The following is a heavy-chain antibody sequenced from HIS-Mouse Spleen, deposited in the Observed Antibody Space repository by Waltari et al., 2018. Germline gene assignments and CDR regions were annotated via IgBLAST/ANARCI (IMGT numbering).Heavy chain of an antibody. V-gene: IGHV4-39*07. Sequence: QLQLQESGPGLVKPSETLSLTCTVSGGSISSSSYYWGGIRQPPGKGLGWIGGIDSSGSTDYNPSLKSRVTRSVDTSKNQFSLKLSSVTAADTAVYYCAREIPYSSSWYDWYFDLWGRGTLVTVSS. CDR3: AREIPYSSSWYDWYFDL. D-gene: IGHD6-13*01. J-gene: IGHJ2*01. CDR1: GGSISSSSYY. CDR2: IDSSGST.